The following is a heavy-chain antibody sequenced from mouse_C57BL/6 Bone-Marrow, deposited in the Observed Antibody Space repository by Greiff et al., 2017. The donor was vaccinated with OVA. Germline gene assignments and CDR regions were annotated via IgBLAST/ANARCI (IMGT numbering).Heavy chain of an antibody. CDR1: GYTFTSYW. CDR3: ARTPSSYYFDY. Sequence: VQLQQPGAELVKPGASVKLSCKASGYTFTSYWMQWVKQRPGQGLEWIGEIDPSDSYTNYNQKFKGKATLTVDTSSSTAYMQLSSLTSEDSAVYYCARTPSSYYFDYWGQGTTLTVSS. CDR2: IDPSDSYT. J-gene: IGHJ2*01. D-gene: IGHD6-1*01. V-gene: IGHV1-50*01.